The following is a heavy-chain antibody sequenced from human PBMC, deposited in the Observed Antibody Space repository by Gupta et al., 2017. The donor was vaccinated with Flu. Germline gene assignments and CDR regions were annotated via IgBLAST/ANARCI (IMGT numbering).Heavy chain of an antibody. Sequence: QVQLVESGGGVVQPGRSLRLSCAVSGFTFRNYAMHWVRQAPGKGLEWVAVVSSDGSDKHHADSVKGRFTISRDNSKNTLYLQMRSLRSEDTAAYYCARDRNKAAAYYFDYWGHGTLVTVSS. J-gene: IGHJ4*01. CDR3: ARDRNKAAAYYFDY. CDR1: GFTFRNYA. D-gene: IGHD6-13*01. V-gene: IGHV3-30*04. CDR2: VSSDGSDK.